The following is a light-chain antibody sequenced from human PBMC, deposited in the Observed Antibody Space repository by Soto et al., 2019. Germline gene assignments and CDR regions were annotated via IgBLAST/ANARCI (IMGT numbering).Light chain of an antibody. V-gene: IGKV1-5*01. J-gene: IGKJ1*01. CDR2: DAS. CDR3: QQYNSYPWT. CDR1: QGISSW. Sequence: DIKMTQSPSSVSASVGDRVTITCRAGQGISSWLAWYQQKPGKAPKLLIYDASSLESGVPSRFSGSGSGTEFTLTISSLQPDDFATYYCQQYNSYPWTFGQGTKVDNK.